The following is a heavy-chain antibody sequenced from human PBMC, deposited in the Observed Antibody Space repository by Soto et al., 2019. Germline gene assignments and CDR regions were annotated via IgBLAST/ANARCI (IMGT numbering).Heavy chain of an antibody. CDR3: ARDTPKRITIFGVDYYYYYMDV. Sequence: EVQLVESGGGLVQPGGSLRLSCAASGFTVSSNYMSWVRQAPGKGPEWVSVIYSGGSTYYADSVKGRFTISRHNSKNTLYLQMNSLRAEDTAVYYCARDTPKRITIFGVDYYYYYMDVWGKGTTVTVSS. V-gene: IGHV3-53*04. CDR1: GFTVSSNY. CDR2: IYSGGST. D-gene: IGHD3-3*01. J-gene: IGHJ6*03.